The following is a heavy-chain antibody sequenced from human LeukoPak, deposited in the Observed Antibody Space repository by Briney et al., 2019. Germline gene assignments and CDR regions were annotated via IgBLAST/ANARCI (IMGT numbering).Heavy chain of an antibody. J-gene: IGHJ3*02. V-gene: IGHV4-34*01. CDR1: GGSFSGYY. CDR2: INHSGST. CDR3: ARHVLLWFGEIHFDI. D-gene: IGHD3-10*01. Sequence: SETLSLTCAVYGGSFSGYYWSRIRQPPGKGLEWIGEINHSGSTNYNPSLKSRVTISVDTSKNQFSLKLSSVTAADTAVYYCARHVLLWFGEIHFDIWGQGTMVTVSS.